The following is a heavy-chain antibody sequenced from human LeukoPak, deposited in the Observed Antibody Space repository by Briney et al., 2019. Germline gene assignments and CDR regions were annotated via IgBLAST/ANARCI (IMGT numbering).Heavy chain of an antibody. CDR1: GATFSSYA. D-gene: IGHD3-3*01. J-gene: IGHJ4*02. V-gene: IGHV1-69*05. Sequence: SVKVSCKAFGATFSSYAISWMRQAPGQGLEWMGGIIPIFGTANYAQKLQGRVTITTDEYTSTAYMELSSLRSEDTAVYYCARGDLITIFGVVIPKAFDYWGQGTLVTVSS. CDR3: ARGDLITIFGVVIPKAFDY. CDR2: IIPIFGTA.